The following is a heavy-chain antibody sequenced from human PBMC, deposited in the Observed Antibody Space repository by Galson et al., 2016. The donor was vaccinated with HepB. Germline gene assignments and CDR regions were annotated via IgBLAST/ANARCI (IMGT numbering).Heavy chain of an antibody. Sequence: PALVKPTQTLTLTCMFSGFSLSSPGQGVGWIRQSPGKALEWLVNIYWDDDKRYSPSLKSRLTITKDTSKNQVVLRVANMDPVDTAKYYCAHRSPGQMVLGFNGDYFDYRGQGTPVTVSS. V-gene: IGHV2-5*02. CDR3: AHRSPGQMVLGFNGDYFDY. D-gene: IGHD3-10*01. CDR1: GFSLSSPGQG. J-gene: IGHJ4*02. CDR2: IYWDDDK.